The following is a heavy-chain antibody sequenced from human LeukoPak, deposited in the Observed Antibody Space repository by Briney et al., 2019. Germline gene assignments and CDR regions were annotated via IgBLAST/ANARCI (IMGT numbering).Heavy chain of an antibody. CDR2: INHSGGT. D-gene: IGHD4-17*01. J-gene: IGHJ6*02. V-gene: IGHV4-34*01. CDR3: ATTRPGPTYFYYGLGV. Sequence: SETLSLTCAVYGGSLSGFYWSWIRQPPGKGLRWIGEINHSGGTNFNPSLKSRVTISVDTSKSHFSLRLSSVTGADTAVYYCATTRPGPTYFYYGLGVWGQGTTVTVSS. CDR1: GGSLSGFY.